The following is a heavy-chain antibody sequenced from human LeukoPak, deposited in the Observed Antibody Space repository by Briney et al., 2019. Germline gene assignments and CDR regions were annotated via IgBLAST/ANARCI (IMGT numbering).Heavy chain of an antibody. D-gene: IGHD3-3*01. CDR3: ARGNLTYYDFWSGYHFDY. CDR2: ISTFSDNT. J-gene: IGHJ4*02. V-gene: IGHV1-18*01. CDR1: GYTFTNYG. Sequence: ASVKVSCKASGYTFTNYGISWVRQAPGQGLEWMGWISTFSDNTNYAQKLQGRVTMTTDTSTTTAFMELSSLRSDDTAVYYCARGNLTYYDFWSGYHFDYWGQGTLVTVSS.